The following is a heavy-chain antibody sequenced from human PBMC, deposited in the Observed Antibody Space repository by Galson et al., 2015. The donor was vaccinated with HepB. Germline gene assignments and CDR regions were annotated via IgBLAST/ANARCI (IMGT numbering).Heavy chain of an antibody. CDR1: GFSLSTSGVG. J-gene: IGHJ4*02. D-gene: IGHD5-18*01. Sequence: PALVKPTQTLTLTCTFSGFSLSTSGVGVGWIRQPPGKALEWLALIYWDDDKRYSPSLKSRLTITKDTSKNQVVLTMTNMDPVDTATYYCAHESRIQLWQLFDYWGQGTLVTVSS. CDR3: AHESRIQLWQLFDY. V-gene: IGHV2-5*02. CDR2: IYWDDDK.